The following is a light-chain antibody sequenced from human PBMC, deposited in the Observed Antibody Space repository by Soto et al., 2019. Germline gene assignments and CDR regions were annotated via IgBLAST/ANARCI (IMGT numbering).Light chain of an antibody. V-gene: IGKV4-1*01. CDR1: QSVLYSSNNKNY. CDR2: WAS. J-gene: IGKJ1*01. Sequence: DIVMTQSPDSLAVSLGERANINCKSSQSVLYSSNNKNYLAWYQQKPGQPPKLLIYWASTRESGVPDRFSGSGSGTDFTLTISSLQAEYVAVYYCQQYYSTLTWTFGQGTKVEIK. CDR3: QQYYSTLTWT.